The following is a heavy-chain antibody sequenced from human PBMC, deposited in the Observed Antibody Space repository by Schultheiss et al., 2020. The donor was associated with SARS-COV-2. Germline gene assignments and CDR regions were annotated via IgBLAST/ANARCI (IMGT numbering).Heavy chain of an antibody. CDR3: AREGDFWSGYYDNYYYYGMDV. J-gene: IGHJ6*02. D-gene: IGHD3-3*01. V-gene: IGHV4-38-2*02. CDR2: IYHSGST. CDR1: GGSISNYY. Sequence: SETLSLTCTVSGGSISNYYWGWIRQPPGKGLEWIGSIYHSGSTYYNPSLKSRVTISVDRSKNQFSLKLSSVTAADTAVYYCAREGDFWSGYYDNYYYYGMDVWGQGTTVTVSS.